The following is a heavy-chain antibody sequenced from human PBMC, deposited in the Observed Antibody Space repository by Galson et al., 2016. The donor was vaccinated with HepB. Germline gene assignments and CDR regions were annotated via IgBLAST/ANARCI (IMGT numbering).Heavy chain of an antibody. J-gene: IGHJ4*02. V-gene: IGHV3-23*01. Sequence: SLRLSCAASGFRFITYAMSWVRQAPGKGLEWVSGISGSAESTRYADSVKGRFTISRDNSKNMVYLQLNTLRAEDTALYYCAKAAIPFSSDFVYFFGYWGQGALVTVSS. CDR1: GFRFITYA. CDR2: ISGSAEST. CDR3: AKAAIPFSSDFVYFFGY. D-gene: IGHD2-21*02.